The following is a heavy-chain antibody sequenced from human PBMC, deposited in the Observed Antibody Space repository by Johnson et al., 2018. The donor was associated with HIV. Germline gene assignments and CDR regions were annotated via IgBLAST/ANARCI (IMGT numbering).Heavy chain of an antibody. V-gene: IGHV3-23*04. D-gene: IGHD3-16*01. CDR2: ITDRSDTT. Sequence: VQLVESGGGLVKPGGSLRLSCAASGFTFSNVWMTWVRQAPGKGLEWVSGITDRSDTTYYADSVRGRFTISRDNSKNTLYLQMNSLRAEDTAVYYCARDGGRGDFDIWGQGTRV. CDR3: ARDGGRGDFDI. CDR1: GFTFSNVW. J-gene: IGHJ3*02.